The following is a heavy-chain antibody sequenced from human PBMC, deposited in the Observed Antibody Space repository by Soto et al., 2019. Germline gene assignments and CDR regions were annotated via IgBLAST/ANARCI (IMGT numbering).Heavy chain of an antibody. CDR3: ARVNRSGWLRWFDP. J-gene: IGHJ5*02. D-gene: IGHD6-19*01. Sequence: QVQLQESGPGLVKPSETLSLTCTVSGGSVSSYYWSWIRQPPGKGLEWIGYIYYTETTNYNPSLKSRVTIXVXPXXNQFSLKLSSVTAADTAVYYCARVNRSGWLRWFDPWGRGTLVTVSS. V-gene: IGHV4-59*02. CDR2: IYYTETT. CDR1: GGSVSSYY.